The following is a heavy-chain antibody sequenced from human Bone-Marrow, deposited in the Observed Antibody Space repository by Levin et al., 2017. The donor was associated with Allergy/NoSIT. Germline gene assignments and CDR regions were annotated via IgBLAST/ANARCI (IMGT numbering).Heavy chain of an antibody. J-gene: IGHJ6*02. CDR2: ISSSSSYI. D-gene: IGHD5-12*01. V-gene: IGHV3-21*01. CDR1: GFTFSSYS. CDR3: ARDVATIESLRSDYGMDV. Sequence: GGSLRLSCAASGFTFSSYSMNWVRQAPGKGLEWVSSISSSSSYIYYADSVKGRFTISRDNAKNSLYLQMNSLRAEDTAVYYCARDVATIESLRSDYGMDVWGQGTTVTVSS.